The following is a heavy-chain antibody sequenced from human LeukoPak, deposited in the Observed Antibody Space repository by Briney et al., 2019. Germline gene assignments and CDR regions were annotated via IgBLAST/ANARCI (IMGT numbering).Heavy chain of an antibody. CDR1: GFTFSDHY. J-gene: IGHJ4*02. Sequence: GGSLRLSCAASGFTFSDHYMDWVRQAAGKGLEWVGRTRNKANSYTTEYKASEKGRFTISRDDSKNTLYLQMNSLKTEDTAVYYCAREGSGSYYYFDYWGQGTLVTVSS. CDR2: TRNKANSYTT. D-gene: IGHD1-26*01. V-gene: IGHV3-72*01. CDR3: AREGSGSYYYFDY.